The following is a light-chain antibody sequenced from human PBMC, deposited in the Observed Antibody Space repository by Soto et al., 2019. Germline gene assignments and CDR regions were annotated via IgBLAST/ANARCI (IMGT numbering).Light chain of an antibody. J-gene: IGKJ2*01. Sequence: DIQLTQSPSFLSASVGDRVTITCRASQGISNFLTWYQQQPGKAPKLLIYAASTLQSGVPSRFSGSGSGTQFTLTISSLQTEDSATYYCQQLNGYPSFGQGTKLEIK. CDR2: AAS. CDR3: QQLNGYPS. V-gene: IGKV1-9*01. CDR1: QGISNF.